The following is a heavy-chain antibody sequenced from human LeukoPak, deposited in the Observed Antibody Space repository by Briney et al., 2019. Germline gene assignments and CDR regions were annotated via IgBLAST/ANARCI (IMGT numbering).Heavy chain of an antibody. Sequence: PGGSLRLSCAASGFTFSSYAMHWVRQAPGKGLEWVAVISYDGSNKYYADSVKGRFTISRDNSKNTLYLQMNSLRAEDTAVYYCARADNIAAAPVGDAFDIWGQGTMVTVSS. CDR3: ARADNIAAAPVGDAFDI. D-gene: IGHD6-13*01. CDR1: GFTFSSYA. CDR2: ISYDGSNK. J-gene: IGHJ3*02. V-gene: IGHV3-30-3*01.